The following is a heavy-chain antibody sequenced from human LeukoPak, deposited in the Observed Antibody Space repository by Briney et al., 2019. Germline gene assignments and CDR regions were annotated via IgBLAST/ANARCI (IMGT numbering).Heavy chain of an antibody. Sequence: PSETLSLTCAVYGGSFSGYYWSWIRQPPGKGLEWIGEINHSGSTNYNPSLKSRVTISVDTSKNQFSLKLSSVTAADTAVYYCARRLSIAVARPFDYWGQGTLVTVSS. J-gene: IGHJ4*02. V-gene: IGHV4-34*01. D-gene: IGHD6-19*01. CDR2: INHSGST. CDR1: GGSFSGYY. CDR3: ARRLSIAVARPFDY.